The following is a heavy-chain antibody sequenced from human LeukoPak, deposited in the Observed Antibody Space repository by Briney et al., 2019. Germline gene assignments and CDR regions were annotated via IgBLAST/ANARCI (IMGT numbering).Heavy chain of an antibody. D-gene: IGHD5-12*01. J-gene: IGHJ4*02. V-gene: IGHV1-69*04. CDR1: GGTFSNYA. CDR2: IIPIVDIA. Sequence: ASVKVSCKASGGTFSNYAISWVRQAPGQGLEWMGRIIPIVDIAHYAQKFRDRVKITVDKSTNTAYMDLSSLRSEDTAVYYCARDRNQDGYNSFYWWGQGTLVTVSS. CDR3: ARDRNQDGYNSFYW.